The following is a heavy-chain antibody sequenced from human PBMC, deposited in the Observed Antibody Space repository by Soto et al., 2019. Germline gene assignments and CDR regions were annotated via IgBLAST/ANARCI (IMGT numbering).Heavy chain of an antibody. CDR3: ARDIVVPAATRDYYYYGMDV. Sequence: QVQLQESGPGLVKPSETLSLTCTVSGGSISSYYWSWIRQPAGKGLEWIGRIYTSGSTNYNPSLKSRVTMSVATSKNQFSLKLSSVTAADTAVYYCARDIVVPAATRDYYYYGMDVWGQGTTVTVSS. D-gene: IGHD2-2*01. V-gene: IGHV4-4*07. CDR2: IYTSGST. J-gene: IGHJ6*02. CDR1: GGSISSYY.